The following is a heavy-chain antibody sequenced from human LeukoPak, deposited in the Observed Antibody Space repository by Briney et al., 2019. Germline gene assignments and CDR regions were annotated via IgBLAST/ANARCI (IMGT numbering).Heavy chain of an antibody. D-gene: IGHD6-13*01. CDR1: GFTLRSSG. Sequence: GGSLRLSCAASGFTLRSSGMHWVRQAPGKGLVWVSRINSDGSSTSYADSVKGRFTISRDNAKNTLYLQMNSLRAEDTAVYYCAREGYSSSWYPLLLNWFDPWGQGTLVTVSS. J-gene: IGHJ5*02. CDR3: AREGYSSSWYPLLLNWFDP. CDR2: INSDGSST. V-gene: IGHV3-74*01.